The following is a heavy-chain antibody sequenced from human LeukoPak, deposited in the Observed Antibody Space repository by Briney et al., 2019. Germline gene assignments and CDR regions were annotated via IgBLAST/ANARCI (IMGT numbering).Heavy chain of an antibody. Sequence: GGSLRLSCAASGFTFSCYSMNWLRQAAGKGLEWVSSISSSSSNIYYAASVKGRFTISRDNAKNSLYLQMNSVRAEDTAVYYCATQRYGDYVYWGQGTLVTVSS. CDR2: ISSSSSNI. CDR3: ATQRYGDYVY. CDR1: GFTFSCYS. D-gene: IGHD4-17*01. V-gene: IGHV3-21*01. J-gene: IGHJ4*02.